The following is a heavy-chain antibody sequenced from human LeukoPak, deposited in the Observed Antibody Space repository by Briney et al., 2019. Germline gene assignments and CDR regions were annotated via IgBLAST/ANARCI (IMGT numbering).Heavy chain of an antibody. CDR1: GGSISSYY. J-gene: IGHJ3*02. CDR3: ARDPTLRYFDWLFRGDAFDI. V-gene: IGHV4-4*07. D-gene: IGHD3-9*01. CDR2: IYTSGST. Sequence: PSETLSLTCTVSGGSISSYYWSWIRQPAGKGLEWIGRIYTSGSTNYNPSLKSRVTMSVDTSKNQFSLKLSSVTAADTAVYYCARDPTLRYFDWLFRGDAFDIWGQGTKVTVSS.